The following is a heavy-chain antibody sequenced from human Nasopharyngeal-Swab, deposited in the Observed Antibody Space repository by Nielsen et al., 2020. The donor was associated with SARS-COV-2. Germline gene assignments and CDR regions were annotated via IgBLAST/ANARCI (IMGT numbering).Heavy chain of an antibody. V-gene: IGHV3-74*01. CDR1: GFTISRYW. D-gene: IGHD5-24*01. J-gene: IGHJ4*02. CDR2: LHSDGSGT. Sequence: GGSLRLSCAASGFTISRYWMLWARHAPGKGLVWVSRLHSDGSGTTYADSVRGRFTISRDNAKNTLYLQMNSLRAEDTAVYYCARGGDGYSMDYWGQGTLVTVSS. CDR3: ARGGDGYSMDY.